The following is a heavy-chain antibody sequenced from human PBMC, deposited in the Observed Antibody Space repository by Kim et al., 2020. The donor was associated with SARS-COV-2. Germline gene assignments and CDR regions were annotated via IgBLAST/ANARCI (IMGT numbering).Heavy chain of an antibody. D-gene: IGHD6-13*01. CDR2: ISYDGSNK. CDR3: AKETGRSFIAAAEYYFD. V-gene: IGHV3-30*18. Sequence: GGSLRLSCAASGFTFSSYGMHWVRQAPGKGLEWVAVISYDGSNKYYADSVKGRFTISRDNSKNTLYLQMNSLRAEDTAVYYCAKETGRSFIAAAEYYFD. CDR1: GFTFSSYG. J-gene: IGHJ4*01.